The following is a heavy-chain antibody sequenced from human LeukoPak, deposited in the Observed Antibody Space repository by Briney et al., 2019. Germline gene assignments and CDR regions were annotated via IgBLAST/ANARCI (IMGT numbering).Heavy chain of an antibody. CDR2: IIPIFGTA. CDR1: GGTFSSYA. D-gene: IGHD2-2*01. CDR3: AREGGTNCGSTSCYALNWFDP. V-gene: IGHV1-69*06. Sequence: SVKVSCKASGGTFSSYAISWVRQAPGQGLEWMGGIIPIFGTANYAQKFQGRVTITADKSTSTAYMELSSLRSEDTAVYYCAREGGTNCGSTSCYALNWFDPWGQGTLVTVSS. J-gene: IGHJ5*02.